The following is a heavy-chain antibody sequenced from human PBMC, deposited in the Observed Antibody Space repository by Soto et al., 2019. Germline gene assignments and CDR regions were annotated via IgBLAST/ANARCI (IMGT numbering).Heavy chain of an antibody. V-gene: IGHV3-11*05. Sequence: GGSLRLSCAASGFTFSDYYMSWIRQAPGKGLEWVSYISSSSSYTNYADSVKGRFTISRDNAKNSLYLQMNSLRAEDTAVYYCARDGSLYYYDSSSKNGGSPLGYYCYGMEFWGQGSTVTVSS. J-gene: IGHJ6*02. CDR2: ISSSSSYT. D-gene: IGHD3-22*01. CDR1: GFTFSDYY. CDR3: ARDGSLYYYDSSSKNGGSPLGYYCYGMEF.